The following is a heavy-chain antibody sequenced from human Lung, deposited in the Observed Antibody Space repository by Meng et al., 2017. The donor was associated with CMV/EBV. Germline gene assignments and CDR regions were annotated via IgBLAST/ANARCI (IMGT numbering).Heavy chain of an antibody. Sequence: GESLKIPCAAPGFTFSSYGMHWVRQAPGKGLEWVAVIWYDGSNKYYADSVKGRFTISRDNSKNTLYLQMNSLRAEDTAVYYCAKTEYYYDSSGYWGVDYWGQGTLVTVSS. CDR2: IWYDGSNK. CDR1: GFTFSSYG. CDR3: AKTEYYYDSSGYWGVDY. J-gene: IGHJ4*02. D-gene: IGHD3-22*01. V-gene: IGHV3-33*06.